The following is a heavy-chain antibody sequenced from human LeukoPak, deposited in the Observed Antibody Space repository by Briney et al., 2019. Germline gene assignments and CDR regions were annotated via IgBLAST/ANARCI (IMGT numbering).Heavy chain of an antibody. CDR2: IYYSGST. Sequence: PSETLSLTCTVSGGSISSSSYYWGWIRQPPGKGLEWTGSIYYSGSTYYNPSLKSRVTISVDTSKNQFSLKLSSVTAADTAVYYCARDIAVAGEDAFDIWGQGTMVTVSS. D-gene: IGHD6-19*01. J-gene: IGHJ3*02. CDR3: ARDIAVAGEDAFDI. CDR1: GGSISSSSYY. V-gene: IGHV4-39*07.